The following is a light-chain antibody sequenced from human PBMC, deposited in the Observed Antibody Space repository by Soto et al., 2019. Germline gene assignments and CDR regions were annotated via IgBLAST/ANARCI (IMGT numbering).Light chain of an antibody. V-gene: IGKV1-33*01. CDR3: QQYDNLPPLT. CDR2: DAS. Sequence: DIQMTQSPSSLSASVGDRVTITCQSSQDISNYLNWYQQKPGKAPKLLIYDASNLETGVPSRFSGSGSGTDFTFTISSLQHEDIATYYCQQYDNLPPLTFGGGTKGEIK. CDR1: QDISNY. J-gene: IGKJ4*01.